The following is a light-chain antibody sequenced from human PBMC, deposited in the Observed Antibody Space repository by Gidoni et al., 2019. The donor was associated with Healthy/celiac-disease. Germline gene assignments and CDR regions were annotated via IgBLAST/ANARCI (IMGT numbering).Light chain of an antibody. CDR1: QSISSY. Sequence: DIQITPSPSSLSASVGDRVTITCRASQSISSYLNWYQQKPGKAPKLLIYAASSLQSGVPSRFSGSGSGTDFTLTISSLQPEDFATYYCQQSYSTLTFGGGTKVEIK. CDR3: QQSYSTLT. CDR2: AAS. J-gene: IGKJ4*01. V-gene: IGKV1-39*01.